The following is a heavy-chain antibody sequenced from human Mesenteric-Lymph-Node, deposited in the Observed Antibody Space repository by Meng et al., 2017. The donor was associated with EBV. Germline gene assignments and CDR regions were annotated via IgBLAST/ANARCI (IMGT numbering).Heavy chain of an antibody. V-gene: IGHV3-11*01. Sequence: QGQLVESGGGSVQPGGSLRLSCEASGFNFSDHYMSWVRQAPGKGLEWLSYISSSPGTKQYADSVKGRFTISRDNAKNSVYLQMDRLRVDDTAVYYCARRRGGLLFFDHWGQGILVTVSS. J-gene: IGHJ4*02. D-gene: IGHD5-24*01. CDR1: GFNFSDHY. CDR2: ISSSPGTK. CDR3: ARRRGGLLFFDH.